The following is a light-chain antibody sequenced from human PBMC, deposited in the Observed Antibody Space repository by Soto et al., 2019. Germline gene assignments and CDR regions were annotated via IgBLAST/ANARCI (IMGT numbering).Light chain of an antibody. CDR3: QQDS. CDR2: ATS. CDR1: QSISTNS. Sequence: EIVLTQSPGTLSLSPGERATLSCRASQSISTNSLAWYQHKPGQAPRLLIYATSSRATGIPDRFSGSGSGTEFTLTISRLEPEDFAVYDCQQDSFGQGTRLEIK. V-gene: IGKV3-20*01. J-gene: IGKJ2*01.